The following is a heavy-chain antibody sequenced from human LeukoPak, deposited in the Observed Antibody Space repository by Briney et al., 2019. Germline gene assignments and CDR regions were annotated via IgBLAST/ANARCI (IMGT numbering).Heavy chain of an antibody. J-gene: IGHJ5*02. CDR3: AISIAARRWFDP. V-gene: IGHV1-8*03. CDR2: MNPNSGNT. D-gene: IGHD6-6*01. CDR1: GYTFTSYD. Sequence: ASVKVSCKASGYTFTSYDINWVRQATGQGLEWMGWMNPNSGNTGYAQKFQGRVTITRNTSISTAYMELSSLRSEDTAVYYCAISIAARRWFDPWGQGTLVTVSS.